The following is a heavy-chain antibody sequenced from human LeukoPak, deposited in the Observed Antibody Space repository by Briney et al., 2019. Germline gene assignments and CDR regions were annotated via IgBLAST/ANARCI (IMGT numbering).Heavy chain of an antibody. D-gene: IGHD3-10*01. CDR2: ISRSTSAM. V-gene: IGHV3-48*04. CDR1: GFTFSTYS. J-gene: IGHJ4*02. Sequence: SGGSLRLSCAASGFTFSTYSINWVRQAPGKGLEWVSYISRSTSAMYYADSVKGRFTISRDNAKNTLYLQMNSLRAEDTAVYYCARERFGEFDYWGQGTLVTVSS. CDR3: ARERFGEFDY.